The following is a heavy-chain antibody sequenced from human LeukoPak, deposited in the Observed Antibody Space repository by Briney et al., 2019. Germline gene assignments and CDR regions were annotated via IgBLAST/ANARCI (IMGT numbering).Heavy chain of an antibody. Sequence: SETLSLTCTVSGGSISSDYWSWIRQPPGKGLEWIGHIYYNGNTNYKPSLKSRVTISVDTSKNQFSLKLSSVTAADTAVYYCARDGGVVPAAGDWFDPWGQGTLVTVSS. CDR2: IYYNGNT. D-gene: IGHD2-2*01. CDR3: ARDGGVVPAAGDWFDP. V-gene: IGHV4-59*01. CDR1: GGSISSDY. J-gene: IGHJ5*02.